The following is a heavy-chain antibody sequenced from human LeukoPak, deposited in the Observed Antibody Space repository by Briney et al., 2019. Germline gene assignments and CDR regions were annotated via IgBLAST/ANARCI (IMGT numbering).Heavy chain of an antibody. D-gene: IGHD3-22*01. CDR1: GFTLSDYW. J-gene: IGHJ3*02. V-gene: IGHV3-74*01. CDR2: ITRGGSIT. CDR3: AKYYDSSGYPDAFDI. Sequence: GGSLRLSCAASGFTLSDYWMHWVRQAPGEGLVWGSRITRGGSITNYADTVKGRFTISRDNSKNTLYLQMNSLRAEDTAVYYCAKYYDSSGYPDAFDIWGQGTMVTVSS.